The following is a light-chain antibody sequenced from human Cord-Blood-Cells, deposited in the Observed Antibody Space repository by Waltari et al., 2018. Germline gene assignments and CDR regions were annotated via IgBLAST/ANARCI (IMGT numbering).Light chain of an antibody. CDR1: QSISSW. CDR2: KAS. V-gene: IGKV1-5*03. J-gene: IGKJ4*01. CDR3: QQYNSYSPLT. Sequence: IQMTQSPSTLSASVGDRLTITCRASQSISSWLAWYQQKPGKAPKLLIYKASSLESGVPSRFSGSGSGTEFTLTISSLQPDDFATYYCQQYNSYSPLTFGGGTKVEIK.